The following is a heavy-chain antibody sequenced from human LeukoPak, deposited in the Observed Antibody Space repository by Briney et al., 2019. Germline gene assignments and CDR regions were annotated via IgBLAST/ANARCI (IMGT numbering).Heavy chain of an antibody. D-gene: IGHD6-19*01. CDR3: ARAAIASVAGSDY. CDR1: GFTFSSYA. J-gene: IGHJ4*02. Sequence: GGSLRLSCAASGFTFSSYAMNWVRQAPGKGLEWVSVISGSGDTTYYADSVKGRSTISRDNSKNTLSLQMNSLRAEDTAVYYCARAAIASVAGSDYWGQGTLVTVSS. CDR2: ISGSGDTT. V-gene: IGHV3-23*01.